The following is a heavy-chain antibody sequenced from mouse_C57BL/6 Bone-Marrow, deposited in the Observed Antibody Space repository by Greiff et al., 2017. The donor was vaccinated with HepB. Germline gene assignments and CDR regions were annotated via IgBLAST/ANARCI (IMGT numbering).Heavy chain of an antibody. V-gene: IGHV3-1*01. J-gene: IGHJ4*01. D-gene: IGHD2-5*01. CDR2: ISYSGST. Sequence: VQLQQSGPGMVKPSQSLSLTCTVTGYSIPSVYDWHWIRHFPGNKLEWMGYISYSGSTNYNPSLKSRISITHDTSKNHFFLKLNPVTTEDTATYYCARESNYGSMDYWGQGTSVTVSS. CDR3: ARESNYGSMDY. CDR1: GYSIPSVYD.